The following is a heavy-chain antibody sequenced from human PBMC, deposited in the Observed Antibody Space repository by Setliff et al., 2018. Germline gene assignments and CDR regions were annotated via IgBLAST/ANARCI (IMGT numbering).Heavy chain of an antibody. CDR1: GYTFTSYY. V-gene: IGHV1-46*01. CDR3: ARDARDFWSGYSSHEGFYP. Sequence: GASVKVSCKASGYTFTSYYMHWVRQAPGQGLEWMGIINPSGGSTSYAQKFQGRVTMTRDTSTSTVYVELSSLRSEDTAVYYCARDARDFWSGYSSHEGFYPWGQGTLGTV. CDR2: INPSGGST. J-gene: IGHJ5*02. D-gene: IGHD3-3*01.